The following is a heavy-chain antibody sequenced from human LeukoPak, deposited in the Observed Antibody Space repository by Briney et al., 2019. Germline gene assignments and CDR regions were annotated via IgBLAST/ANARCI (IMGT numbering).Heavy chain of an antibody. CDR2: IKYDGSEK. CDR1: GFTFSSYW. Sequence: PGGSLRLSCAASGFTFSSYWMSWVRQAPGKGLEWVANIKYDGSEKDYVDSVKGRFTISRDNAKNSLHLQMNSLRAEDTAVYYCARDIEAAGLFFDYWGQRTLVTVSS. D-gene: IGHD6-13*01. V-gene: IGHV3-7*01. CDR3: ARDIEAAGLFFDY. J-gene: IGHJ4*02.